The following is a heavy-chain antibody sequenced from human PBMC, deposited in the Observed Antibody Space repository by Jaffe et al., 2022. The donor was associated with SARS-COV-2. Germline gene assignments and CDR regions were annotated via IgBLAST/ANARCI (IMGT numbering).Heavy chain of an antibody. J-gene: IGHJ3*02. CDR2: ISHDGTGD. Sequence: QVQLVESGGGVVQPGRSLRLSCEASGLTFRRYGMHWARQAPGKGLEWVAVISHDGTGDYYIDSVKGRFTISKDSSKNTLYLEMTNLRVEDTAVYHCVVESWDVPSGAAAFDIWGQGTKVTVSS. V-gene: IGHV3-30*03. CDR3: VVESWDVPSGAAAFDI. D-gene: IGHD1-26*01. CDR1: GLTFRRYG.